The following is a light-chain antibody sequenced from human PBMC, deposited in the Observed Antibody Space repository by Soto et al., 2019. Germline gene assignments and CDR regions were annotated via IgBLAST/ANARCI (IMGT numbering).Light chain of an antibody. CDR3: QQRSNWPWT. Sequence: ESVLTQSPCTLSLSPGERATLSCRASQSISSYLAWYQLKPGQAPRLLIYDASSRATGVPARFSGIGSGTDFTLTISSLEPEDFAVYYCQQRSNWPWTFGQGTKVAIK. CDR2: DAS. CDR1: QSISSY. V-gene: IGKV3-11*01. J-gene: IGKJ1*01.